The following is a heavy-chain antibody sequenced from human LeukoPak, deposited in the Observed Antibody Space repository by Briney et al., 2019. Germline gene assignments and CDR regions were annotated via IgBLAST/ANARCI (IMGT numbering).Heavy chain of an antibody. Sequence: NPGGSLRLSCSASGFTFSSYSMNWVHQAPGKGLEWVSSISSSSSYIYYADSVKGRFTISRDNAKNSLYLQMNSLRAEDTAVYYCARVGYCTNGVCYAGKPTYYMDVWGKGTTVTVSS. CDR1: GFTFSSYS. D-gene: IGHD2-8*01. CDR2: ISSSSSYI. V-gene: IGHV3-21*01. J-gene: IGHJ6*03. CDR3: ARVGYCTNGVCYAGKPTYYMDV.